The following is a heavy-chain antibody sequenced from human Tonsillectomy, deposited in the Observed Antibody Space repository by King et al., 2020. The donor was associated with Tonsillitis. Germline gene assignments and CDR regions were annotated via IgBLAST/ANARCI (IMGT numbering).Heavy chain of an antibody. D-gene: IGHD5-18*01. CDR2: INHSGST. CDR1: GGSFSGYY. CDR3: ARGHRGGYIHY. Sequence: VQPQQWGAGLLKPSETLSLTCAVYGGSFSGYYWSWIRQPPGKGLEWIGEINHSGSTNYNPSLKSRVTISVDTSMNQFSLKLSSVTAADTAVYYCARGHRGGYIHYWGQGTLVTVSS. J-gene: IGHJ4*02. V-gene: IGHV4-34*01.